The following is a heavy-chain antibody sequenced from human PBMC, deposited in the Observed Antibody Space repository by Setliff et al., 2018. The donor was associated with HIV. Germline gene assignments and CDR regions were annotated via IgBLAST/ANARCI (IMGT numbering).Heavy chain of an antibody. CDR2: VSAYNVNT. J-gene: IGHJ5*02. Sequence: ASVKVSCKASGYTFTSYGFSWVRQAPGQGLEWMGWVSAYNVNTNYAQKLQGRVTMTTDTSTSTAYMELRSLRSDDTAVYYCARGTTPLGWFDPWGQGTLVTVSS. D-gene: IGHD2-2*01. CDR3: ARGTTPLGWFDP. V-gene: IGHV1-18*01. CDR1: GYTFTSYG.